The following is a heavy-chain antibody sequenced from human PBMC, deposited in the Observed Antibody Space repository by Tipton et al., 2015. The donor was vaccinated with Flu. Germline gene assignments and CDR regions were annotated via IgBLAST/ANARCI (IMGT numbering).Heavy chain of an antibody. D-gene: IGHD5-18*01. CDR3: AKDRWSQLPDGYSYGYTPNPLDY. V-gene: IGHV3-23*01. Sequence: SLRLSCAASGFTFSSYAMSWVRQAPGKGLEWVSAISGSGGSTYYADSVKGRFTISRDNSKNTLYLQMNSLRAEDTAVYYCAKDRWSQLPDGYSYGYTPNPLDYWGQGTLVTVSS. CDR2: ISGSGGST. J-gene: IGHJ4*02. CDR1: GFTFSSYA.